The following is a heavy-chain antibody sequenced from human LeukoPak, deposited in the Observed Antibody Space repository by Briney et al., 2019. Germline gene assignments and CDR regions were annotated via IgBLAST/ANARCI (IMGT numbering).Heavy chain of an antibody. Sequence: SETLPLTCTVSGGSISSSSDYWGWIRQPPGKGLEWIGSIYYSGSTYYNPSLKSRVTISVDTSKNQFSLKLSSVTAADTAVYYCARSWGLDVWGKGTTVTVSS. CDR3: ARSWGLDV. D-gene: IGHD6-13*01. J-gene: IGHJ6*04. CDR2: IYYSGST. CDR1: GGSISSSSDY. V-gene: IGHV4-39*01.